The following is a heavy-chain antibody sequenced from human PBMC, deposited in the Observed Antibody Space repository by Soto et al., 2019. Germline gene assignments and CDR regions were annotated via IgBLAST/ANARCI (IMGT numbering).Heavy chain of an antibody. CDR2: ISTYNGDT. J-gene: IGHJ6*02. D-gene: IGHD3-22*01. CDR3: ARRGYYYDSSGYGSYYYYGMDV. Sequence: GPSVKVSCKASGDTFSFYTINWVRQAPGQGLEWMGWISTYNGDTNYAQTIQGRVTMTTDTSTSTVHMEMRSLRSDDTAVYYCARRGYYYDSSGYGSYYYYGMDVWGQGTTVTVSS. CDR1: GDTFSFYT. V-gene: IGHV1-18*01.